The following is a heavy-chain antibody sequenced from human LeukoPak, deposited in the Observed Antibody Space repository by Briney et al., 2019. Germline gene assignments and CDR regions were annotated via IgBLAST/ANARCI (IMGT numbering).Heavy chain of an antibody. D-gene: IGHD3-10*01. Sequence: GGSLRLSCAASGFTFSSYSMNWVRQAPGKGLEWVSYISSSGSTIYYADSVKGRFTISRDNAKNSLYLQMNSLRAEDTAVYYCARNEFGVRGIIYYYYMDVWGKGTTVTVSS. V-gene: IGHV3-48*04. J-gene: IGHJ6*03. CDR2: ISSSGSTI. CDR1: GFTFSSYS. CDR3: ARNEFGVRGIIYYYYMDV.